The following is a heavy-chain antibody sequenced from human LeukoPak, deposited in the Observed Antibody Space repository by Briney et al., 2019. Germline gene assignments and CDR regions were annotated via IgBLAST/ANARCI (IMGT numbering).Heavy chain of an antibody. Sequence: GASVKVSCKASGYTFTSYGISWVRQAPGQGLEWMGWISAYNGNTNYAQKLQGRVTMTTDTSTSTAYMELRSLRSDDTAVYYCARVWVVGTWIQYDAFDIWGQGTMVTVSS. CDR2: ISAYNGNT. CDR1: GYTFTSYG. V-gene: IGHV1-18*01. D-gene: IGHD5-18*01. CDR3: ARVWVVGTWIQYDAFDI. J-gene: IGHJ3*02.